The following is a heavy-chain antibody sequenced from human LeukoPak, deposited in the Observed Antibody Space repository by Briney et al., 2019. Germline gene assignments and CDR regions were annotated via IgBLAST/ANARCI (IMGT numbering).Heavy chain of an antibody. D-gene: IGHD3-16*01. J-gene: IGHJ3*02. CDR1: GYTFTGYY. CDR3: ASLGASRAPLDAAFDI. V-gene: IGHV1-2*04. CDR2: INPNSGGT. Sequence: VASAKVSCKASGYTFTGYYMHWVRQAPGQGLEWMGWINPNSGGTNYAQKFQGWVTMTRDTSISTAYMELSRLRSDDAAVYYCASLGASRAPLDAAFDIWGQGTMVTVSS.